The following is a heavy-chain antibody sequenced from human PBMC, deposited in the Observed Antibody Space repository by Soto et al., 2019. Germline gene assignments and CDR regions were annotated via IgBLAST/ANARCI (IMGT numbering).Heavy chain of an antibody. Sequence: QVQLVQSGAEVKKPGSSVKVSCKASGGTFSRYTINWVRQAPGQGLEWMGRIIPIAAIANYTQKFQGRVTTNGDKSSTTAYMELNSLRSDDTAVYYCAKGSTLVRGAPSWFDPWGQGTLVTVSS. CDR2: IIPIAAIA. V-gene: IGHV1-69*02. CDR1: GGTFSRYT. J-gene: IGHJ5*02. CDR3: AKGSTLVRGAPSWFDP. D-gene: IGHD3-10*01.